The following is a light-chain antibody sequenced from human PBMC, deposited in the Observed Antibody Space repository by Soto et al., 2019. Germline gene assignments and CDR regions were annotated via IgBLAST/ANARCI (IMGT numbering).Light chain of an antibody. J-gene: IGKJ4*01. CDR1: QSVTSSN. CDR3: QQYGNLPLT. V-gene: IGKV3-20*01. Sequence: EIVLTQSPGTLSLSPGERAALSCRASQSVTSSNLAWYQQNPGQAPRLLIYGASSRATGIPDRFSGSGSATDFTLTISRLEPEDFAVYYCQQYGNLPLTFGGGTKVEIK. CDR2: GAS.